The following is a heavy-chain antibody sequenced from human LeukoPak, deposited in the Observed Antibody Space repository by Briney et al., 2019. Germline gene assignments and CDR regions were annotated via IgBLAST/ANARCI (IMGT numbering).Heavy chain of an antibody. V-gene: IGHV1-2*02. D-gene: IGHD6-19*01. CDR3: ARDRQWLVLVY. CDR1: GYTFSDYY. CDR2: INPKSGVT. Sequence: ASVKVSCKAAGYTFSDYYIHWVRQAPGQGLEWMAWINPKSGVTKYAEKFQGRVTMTRGTSISTAYMEMSSLRNDDTAVYYCARDRQWLVLVYWGQGTLVTVSS. J-gene: IGHJ4*02.